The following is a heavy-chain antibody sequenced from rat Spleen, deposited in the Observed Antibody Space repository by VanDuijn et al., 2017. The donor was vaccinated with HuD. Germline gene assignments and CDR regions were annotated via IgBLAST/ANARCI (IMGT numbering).Heavy chain of an antibody. CDR2: ISPSGGST. CDR3: AIDGGLLSRGDY. J-gene: IGHJ2*01. Sequence: EVQLVESGGGLVQPGRSMKLSCAASGFTFSNYDMAWIRQAPTKGLEWVASISPSGGSTYYRDSVKGRFTISRDNAKSTLYLQMDSLRSEDTATYYCAIDGGLLSRGDYWGQGVMVTVSS. CDR1: GFTFSNYD. D-gene: IGHD1-12*03. V-gene: IGHV5-19*01.